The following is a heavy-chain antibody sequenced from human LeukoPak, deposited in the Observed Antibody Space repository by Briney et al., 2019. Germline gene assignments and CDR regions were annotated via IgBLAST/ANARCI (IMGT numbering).Heavy chain of an antibody. CDR1: CGSISSSSYY. Sequence: SETLSLTCTVSCGSISSSSYYWVWIRQPPGKGLEWIGSIYYSGSTYYNPSLKSRVTISVDTSKNQFSLKLSSVTAADTAVHYCASRNNNYYDSSGYYSWGQGTLVTVSS. D-gene: IGHD3-22*01. V-gene: IGHV4-39*01. CDR2: IYYSGST. CDR3: ASRNNNYYDSSGYYS. J-gene: IGHJ4*02.